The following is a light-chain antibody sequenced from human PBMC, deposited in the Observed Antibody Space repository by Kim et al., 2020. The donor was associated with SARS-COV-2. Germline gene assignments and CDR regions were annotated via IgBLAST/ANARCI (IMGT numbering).Light chain of an antibody. CDR2: GAS. CDR3: QQYGSSVYT. CDR1: QSVSSSY. Sequence: LSPGERATLACSASQSVSSSYLAWYQQKPGQAPRLLIYGASSRTTGIPDRFSGSGSGTDFTLTISRLEPEDFAVYYCQQYGSSVYTFGQGTKLEI. J-gene: IGKJ2*01. V-gene: IGKV3-20*01.